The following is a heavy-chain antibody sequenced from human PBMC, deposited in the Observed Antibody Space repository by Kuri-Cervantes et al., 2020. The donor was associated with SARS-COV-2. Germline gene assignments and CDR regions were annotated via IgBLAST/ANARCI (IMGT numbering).Heavy chain of an antibody. D-gene: IGHD3-22*01. CDR1: GFTFSSYS. J-gene: IGHJ6*02. CDR3: ARDYYYDSSGYYASYAHGHMDV. Sequence: GESLKISCAASGFTFSSYSMNWVRQAPGKGLEWVSYISSSSSTIYYADSVKGRFTISRDNAKSSLYLQMNSLRAEDTAVYYCARDYYYDSSGYYASYAHGHMDVWGQGTTVTVSS. CDR2: ISSSSSTI. V-gene: IGHV3-48*01.